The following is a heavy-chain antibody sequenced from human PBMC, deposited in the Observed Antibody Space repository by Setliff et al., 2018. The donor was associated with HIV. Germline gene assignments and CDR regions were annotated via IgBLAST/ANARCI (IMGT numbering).Heavy chain of an antibody. CDR2: INAGNGNT. J-gene: IGHJ6*03. Sequence: GASVKVSCKASGYTFTSYAMHWVRQAPGQRLEWMGWINAGNGNTKYSQEFQGRVTITRDTSASTAYVELSSLRSEDMAVYYCARATNYYDSSNYYMDVWGKGTTVTVS. CDR1: GYTFTSYA. V-gene: IGHV1-3*03. D-gene: IGHD3-22*01. CDR3: ARATNYYDSSNYYMDV.